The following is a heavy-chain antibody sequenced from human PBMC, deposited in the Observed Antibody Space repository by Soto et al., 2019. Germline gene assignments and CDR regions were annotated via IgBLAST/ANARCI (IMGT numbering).Heavy chain of an antibody. V-gene: IGHV4-59*01. CDR2: IFYSGST. Sequence: KLPATLSLTCTVSGGSLSSYYWSWIRQPPGKGLEWIGYIFYSGSTNYNPSLKSRVTISVDTSKNQFSLKLRSVTAADTAVYYCARRYGTAFDIWGQGTMVTV. CDR1: GGSLSSYY. D-gene: IGHD4-17*01. CDR3: ARRYGTAFDI. J-gene: IGHJ3*02.